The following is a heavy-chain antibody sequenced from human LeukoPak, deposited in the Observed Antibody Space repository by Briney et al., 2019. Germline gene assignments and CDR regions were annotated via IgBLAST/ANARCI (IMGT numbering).Heavy chain of an antibody. CDR3: ARIPTNAGQSAHNGFDI. Sequence: ASETLSLTCTVSGGSISSTSYYWGWIRQPPGKGLEWISNIYYSGSTYYNPSLKSRVTISVDPSKNQFSLRLNTVTAADTSKYYCARIPTNAGQSAHNGFDIWGQGTMLTVSS. CDR1: GGSISSTSYY. V-gene: IGHV4-39*01. J-gene: IGHJ3*02. D-gene: IGHD2-8*01. CDR2: IYYSGST.